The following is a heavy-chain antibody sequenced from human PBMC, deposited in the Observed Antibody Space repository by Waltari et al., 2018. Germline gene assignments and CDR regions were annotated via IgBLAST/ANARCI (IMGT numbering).Heavy chain of an antibody. CDR2: IIPIFGTA. J-gene: IGHJ5*02. D-gene: IGHD3-10*01. V-gene: IGHV1-69*14. CDR1: GGTFSSYA. CDR3: ARVITMVRGVITGWFDP. Sequence: QVQLVQSGAEVKKPGSSVKVSCKASGGTFSSYAISWVRQAPGQGLEWMGGIIPIFGTANYAQKFQGRVTITADKSTSTAYMELSSLRSEDTAVYYCARVITMVRGVITGWFDPWGQGTLVTVSS.